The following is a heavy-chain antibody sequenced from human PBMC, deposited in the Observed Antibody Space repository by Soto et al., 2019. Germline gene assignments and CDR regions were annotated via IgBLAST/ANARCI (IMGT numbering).Heavy chain of an antibody. D-gene: IGHD3-22*01. Sequence: GRSPRLSSAAAAFTLSTYGMHRVRHAPGTGLEWVAVIWYDGSNKYYADSVKGRFTISRDNSKNTLYLQMNSLRAEDTAVYYCAKNLYYYDVSGLHWGQGTLVTVSS. CDR1: AFTLSTYG. V-gene: IGHV3-33*06. J-gene: IGHJ4*02. CDR3: AKNLYYYDVSGLH. CDR2: IWYDGSNK.